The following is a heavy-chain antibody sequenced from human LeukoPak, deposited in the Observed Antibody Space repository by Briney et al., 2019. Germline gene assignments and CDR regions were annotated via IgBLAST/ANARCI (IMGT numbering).Heavy chain of an antibody. Sequence: SETLSLTCAVPSASVTSHKWAWIRQPAGKGLQWVGRVHFSGSTNYNPSLRSRVAISLDKSKNEVSLTLKSVSAADTAVYYYTRDEISRDDSGGYHYWGRGVLVTVSS. CDR3: TRDEISRDDSGGYHY. V-gene: IGHV4-4*07. J-gene: IGHJ4*02. CDR1: SASVTSHK. CDR2: VHFSGST. D-gene: IGHD3-22*01.